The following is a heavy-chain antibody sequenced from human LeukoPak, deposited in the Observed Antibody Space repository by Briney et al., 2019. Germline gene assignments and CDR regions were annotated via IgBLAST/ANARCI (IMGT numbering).Heavy chain of an antibody. D-gene: IGHD2-8*02. CDR1: GFTFSDYY. CDR2: ISSSGSAI. J-gene: IGHJ3*02. V-gene: IGHV3-11*01. CDR3: ARVVYCTGGICQIFAFDT. Sequence: GGPLRLSCAASGFTFSDYYMSWIRQTPGKGLEWVSYISSSGSAIFYADSVKGRFIISRDNTKNSLYLQMNSLRAEDTAVYYCARVVYCTGGICQIFAFDTWGQGTMVTVSS.